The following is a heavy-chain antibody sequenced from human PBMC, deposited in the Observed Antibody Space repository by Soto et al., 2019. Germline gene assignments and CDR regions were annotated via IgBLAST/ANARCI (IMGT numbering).Heavy chain of an antibody. CDR3: ARGGYDTSGQTFIGWGPDC. Sequence: HVQLQESGPGPVTPSQTLSLSCTVSGVSITSGSYYWTWVRQSPGKGLEWIGYRYYSGNTYYNPSLNSRATISVDTSKNQFLLKLTSVTAADTAVYYCARGGYDTSGQTFIGWGPDCWGQGTLVTVSS. D-gene: IGHD3-22*01. V-gene: IGHV4-30-4*01. CDR1: GVSITSGSYY. J-gene: IGHJ4*02. CDR2: RYYSGNT.